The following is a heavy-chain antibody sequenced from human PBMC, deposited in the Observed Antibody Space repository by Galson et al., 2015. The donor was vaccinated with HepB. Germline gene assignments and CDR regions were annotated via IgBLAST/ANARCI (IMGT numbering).Heavy chain of an antibody. CDR1: GGTFSSYA. Sequence: SVKVSCKASGGTFSSYAISWVRQAPGQGLEWMGGIIPIFGTANYAQKFQGRVTITADESTSTAYMELSSLRSEDTAVYYCAREGTRAPQPPNGIAARQRFGWFDPWGQGTLVTVSS. J-gene: IGHJ5*02. V-gene: IGHV1-69*13. CDR2: IIPIFGTA. CDR3: AREGTRAPQPPNGIAARQRFGWFDP. D-gene: IGHD6-6*01.